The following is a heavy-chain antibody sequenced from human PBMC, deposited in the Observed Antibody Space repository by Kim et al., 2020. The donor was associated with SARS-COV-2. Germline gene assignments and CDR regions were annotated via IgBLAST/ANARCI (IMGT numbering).Heavy chain of an antibody. CDR2: IKQDGSEK. V-gene: IGHV3-7*01. CDR1: GFTFSSYW. CDR3: ARPPYYDISFFSYFDY. D-gene: IGHD3-22*01. J-gene: IGHJ4*02. Sequence: GGSLRLSCAASGFTFSSYWMSWVRQAPGKGLEWVANIKQDGSEKYYVDSVKGRFTISRDNAKNSLYLQMNSLRAEDTAVYYCARPPYYDISFFSYFDYWGQGTLVTVSS.